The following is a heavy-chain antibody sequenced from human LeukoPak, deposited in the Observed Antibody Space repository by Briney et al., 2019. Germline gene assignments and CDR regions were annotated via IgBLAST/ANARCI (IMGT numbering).Heavy chain of an antibody. CDR3: ARFAYCGGHCWYYFDY. CDR1: GGSISSYY. D-gene: IGHD2-21*02. CDR2: IYSSGST. V-gene: IGHV4-59*01. Sequence: SETLSLTCTVSGGSISSYYWSWIRQPPGQGLELIGYIYSSGSTNYNPSLKSRITISVDTSKNQFSLKLSSVTAADTAVYYCARFAYCGGHCWYYFDYWGQGSLVTVSS. J-gene: IGHJ4*02.